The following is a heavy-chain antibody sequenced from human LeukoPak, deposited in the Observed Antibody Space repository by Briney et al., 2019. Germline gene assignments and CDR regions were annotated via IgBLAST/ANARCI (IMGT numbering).Heavy chain of an antibody. Sequence: SQTLSLTCTVSGGSISSGSYYWSWIRQPAGKGLEWIGRIYTSGSTNYNPSLKSRVTISVDTSKNPFSLKLSSVTAADTAVYYCARAYYDFWSGYYKVAFDIWGQGTMVTVSS. CDR2: IYTSGST. CDR1: GGSISSGSYY. V-gene: IGHV4-61*02. J-gene: IGHJ3*02. D-gene: IGHD3-3*01. CDR3: ARAYYDFWSGYYKVAFDI.